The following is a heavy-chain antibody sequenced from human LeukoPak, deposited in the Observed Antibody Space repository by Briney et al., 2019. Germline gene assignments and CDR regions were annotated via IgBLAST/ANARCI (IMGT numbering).Heavy chain of an antibody. CDR3: ARSEYSSSWYDWFDP. CDR2: IIPILGIA. V-gene: IGHV1-69*04. D-gene: IGHD6-13*01. J-gene: IGHJ5*02. Sequence: ASVKVSCKASGGTFSSYAISWVRQAPGQGLEWMGRIIPILGIANYAQEFQGRVTITADKSTSTAYMELSSLRSEDTAVYYCARSEYSSSWYDWFDPWGQGTLVTVSS. CDR1: GGTFSSYA.